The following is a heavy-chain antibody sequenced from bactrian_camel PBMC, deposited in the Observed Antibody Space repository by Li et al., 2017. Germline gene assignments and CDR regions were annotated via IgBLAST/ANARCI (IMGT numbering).Heavy chain of an antibody. CDR2: IDTDGNT. D-gene: IGHD6*01. J-gene: IGHJ4*01. Sequence: QVQLVESGGGSVQAGGTLRLSCEASGYTENSYSMGWLRRVIGKEREGVATIDTDGNTQYADSVKGRFTVSKDNAKNTLYLQMDNLKPEDTAMYYCVADRGPVGHPYGGSCVPDERFYYWGQGTQVTVS. CDR1: GYTENSYS. V-gene: IGHV3S9*01. CDR3: VADRGPVGHPYGGSCVPDERFYY.